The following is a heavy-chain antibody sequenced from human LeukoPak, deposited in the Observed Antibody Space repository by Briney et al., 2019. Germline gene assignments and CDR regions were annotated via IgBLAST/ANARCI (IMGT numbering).Heavy chain of an antibody. CDR3: AREMEEDTGSYPFDY. J-gene: IGHJ4*02. CDR1: GYTFTSHG. D-gene: IGHD1-26*01. Sequence: GASVKVSCKASGYTFTSHGLSWVRQAPGQGLEWLGWISAYNGDTNYAPKLQGRLTLTADTSTGTAYMELRSLRSDDTAVYYCAREMEEDTGSYPFDYWGQGTQVTVSS. V-gene: IGHV1-18*01. CDR2: ISAYNGDT.